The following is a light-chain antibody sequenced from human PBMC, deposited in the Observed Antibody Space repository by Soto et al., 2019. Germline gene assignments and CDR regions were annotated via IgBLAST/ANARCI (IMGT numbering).Light chain of an antibody. V-gene: IGLV2-14*01. J-gene: IGLJ1*01. CDR1: SSDVGGYSY. CDR2: DDS. Sequence: SALTQPSSVYGSPGQSIALSCTGTSSDVGGYSYVSWYQQQPGKAPKLVISDDSNRPSGVSDRFSGSKSGNTASLTISGLQTEDEADYYCASYTTSSTYVFGTGTKVTVL. CDR3: ASYTTSSTYV.